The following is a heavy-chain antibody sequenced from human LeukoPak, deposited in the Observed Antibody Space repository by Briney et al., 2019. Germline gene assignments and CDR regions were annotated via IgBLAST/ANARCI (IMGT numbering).Heavy chain of an antibody. Sequence: GGSLRLSCVGSGFIFSNYALVWVRQAPGTGLEWVSAITSAGAAFYADSVRGRFIMSRDSSKNTLYLQMSSLRDEDTAIYYCARDPNGDYVGAFDLWGQGTMVTVSS. V-gene: IGHV3-23*01. J-gene: IGHJ3*01. CDR1: GFIFSNYA. CDR2: ITSAGAA. D-gene: IGHD4-17*01. CDR3: ARDPNGDYVGAFDL.